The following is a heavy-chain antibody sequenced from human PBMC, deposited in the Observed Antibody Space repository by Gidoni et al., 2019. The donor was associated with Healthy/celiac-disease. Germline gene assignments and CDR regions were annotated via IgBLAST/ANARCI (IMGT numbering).Heavy chain of an antibody. CDR1: GGTFSSYA. CDR3: ARDLLGWELLGGDY. CDR2: IIPIFGTA. V-gene: IGHV1-69*01. D-gene: IGHD1-26*01. J-gene: IGHJ4*02. Sequence: VQLVQSGAEVTKPGSSVKVSCNASGGTFSSYAISWVRQAPGQGLEWMGGIIPIFGTAKYAQKFQGRVTITADESTSTAYMELSSLRSEDTAVYYCARDLLGWELLGGDYWGQGTLVTVSS.